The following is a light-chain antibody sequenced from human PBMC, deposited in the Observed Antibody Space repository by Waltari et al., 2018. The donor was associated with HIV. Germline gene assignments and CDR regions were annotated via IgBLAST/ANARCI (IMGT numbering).Light chain of an antibody. Sequence: QSALTQPPSASGSPGQSVTISCAGTSSDIGLYHFVSWYQHHPGKAPKLMISEVSRRPSGVPDRFSGSKSGNTASLTVSGLQAEDEAAYYCFSYAGNNYLLFGGGTKLTVL. CDR3: FSYAGNNYLL. CDR1: SSDIGLYHF. V-gene: IGLV2-8*01. J-gene: IGLJ2*01. CDR2: EVS.